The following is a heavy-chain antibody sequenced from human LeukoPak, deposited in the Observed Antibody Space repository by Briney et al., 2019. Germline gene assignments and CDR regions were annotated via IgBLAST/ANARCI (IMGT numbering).Heavy chain of an antibody. J-gene: IGHJ4*02. CDR2: ISPDGTYT. V-gene: IGHV3-74*01. Sequence: PGGSLRLSCAASGFTFSSYSMNWVRQAPGKGLVSLSRISPDGTYTNYADSVKGRFTISRDNAKNTLYLEMNGLTTEDTAVYYCARGLLYFWGQGTLVTVSS. CDR1: GFTFSSYS. D-gene: IGHD3-9*01. CDR3: ARGLLYF.